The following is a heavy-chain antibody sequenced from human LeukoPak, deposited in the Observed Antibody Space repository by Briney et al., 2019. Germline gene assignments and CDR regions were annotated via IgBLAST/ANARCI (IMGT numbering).Heavy chain of an antibody. Sequence: SETLSLTCAVYGGSFSGYYWSWIRQPPGKGLEWIGEINHSGSTNYNPSLKSRVTISVDTSKNQFSLKLSSVTAADTAVYYCARELGYCSSTSCYAAIYYYYGMDVWGQGTTVTVSS. V-gene: IGHV4-34*01. D-gene: IGHD2-2*01. J-gene: IGHJ6*02. CDR1: GGSFSGYY. CDR2: INHSGST. CDR3: ARELGYCSSTSCYAAIYYYYGMDV.